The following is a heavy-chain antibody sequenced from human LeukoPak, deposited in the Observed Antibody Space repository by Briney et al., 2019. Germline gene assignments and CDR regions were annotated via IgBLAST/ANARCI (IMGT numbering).Heavy chain of an antibody. CDR3: AKDSPAWLLPYYDY. D-gene: IGHD5-12*01. V-gene: IGHV3-23*01. CDR2: ISGSGGST. Sequence: GGSLRLSCAASGFTFSSYSMNWVRRAPGKGLEWVSAISGSGGSTYYADSVKGRFTISRDNSKNTLYLQMNSLRAEDTAVYYCAKDSPAWLLPYYDYWGQGTLVTVSS. J-gene: IGHJ4*02. CDR1: GFTFSSYS.